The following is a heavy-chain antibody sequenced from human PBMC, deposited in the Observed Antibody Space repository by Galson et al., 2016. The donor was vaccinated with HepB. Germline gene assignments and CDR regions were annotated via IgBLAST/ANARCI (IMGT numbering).Heavy chain of an antibody. Sequence: SVKVSCKASGYTFTSYGISWVRQAPGQGLEWMGWISAYNGNKNYAQKLKGRVTMTTDTSTSTAYMELRSLRSDDTAVYYCARETRTMANSYYYGMDVWGQGTTVTVSS. V-gene: IGHV1-18*01. CDR1: GYTFTSYG. CDR2: ISAYNGNK. CDR3: ARETRTMANSYYYGMDV. D-gene: IGHD1-14*01. J-gene: IGHJ6*02.